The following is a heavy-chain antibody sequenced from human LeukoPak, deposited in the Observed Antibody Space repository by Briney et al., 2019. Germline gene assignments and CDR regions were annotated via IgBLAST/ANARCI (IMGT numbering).Heavy chain of an antibody. J-gene: IGHJ4*02. CDR2: INAGNGNT. CDR1: GYTFTSYA. D-gene: IGHD3-10*01. CDR3: AREIWFGESAFDY. V-gene: IGHV1-3*01. Sequence: ASVKVSCKASGYTFTSYAMHWVRQAPGQRLEWMGWINAGNGNTKYSQEFQGRVTITRDTSASTAYMELSSLRSEDTAVYYCAREIWFGESAFDYWGQGTLVTVSS.